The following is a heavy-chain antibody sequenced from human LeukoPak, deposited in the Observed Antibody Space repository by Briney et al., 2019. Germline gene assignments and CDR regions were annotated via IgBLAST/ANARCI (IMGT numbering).Heavy chain of an antibody. CDR3: ARDRGPRTGFMVREAYDY. CDR2: SIPIFGTA. V-gene: IGHV1-69*13. D-gene: IGHD3-10*01. CDR1: GGIFSSYV. J-gene: IGHJ4*02. Sequence: ASVKVSCKAAGGIFSSYVICWVRQAPGQGLEWMGGSIPIFGTANYAQKFQGRVTITADESTSTAYMELSSLRSEDTAVYYCARDRGPRTGFMVREAYDYWGQGTLVTVSS.